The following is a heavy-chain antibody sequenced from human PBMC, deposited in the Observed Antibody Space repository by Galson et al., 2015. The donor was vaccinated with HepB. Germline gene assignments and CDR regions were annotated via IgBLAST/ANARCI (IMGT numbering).Heavy chain of an antibody. CDR2: IYPYDSDT. Sequence: QSGAEVKKPGESLKISCKTSGYSFTNYWIGWVRQMPGKGLEWMGTIYPYDSDTKYSPSFQGQVTISADNSITTAYLQFRSLKASNTAIYYCARHLDSGLSYYFYGMDVWGQGTSVAVSS. V-gene: IGHV5-51*01. CDR3: ARHLDSGLSYYFYGMDV. D-gene: IGHD6-19*01. J-gene: IGHJ6*02. CDR1: GYSFTNYW.